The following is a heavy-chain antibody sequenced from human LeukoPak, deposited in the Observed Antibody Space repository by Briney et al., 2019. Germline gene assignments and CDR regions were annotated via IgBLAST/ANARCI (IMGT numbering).Heavy chain of an antibody. CDR2: IKQDGSEK. CDR3: AREVNSSWYGQIDY. Sequence: PGGSLRLSCAASGFTFSSYWMSWVRQAPGNGLEWVANIKQDGSEKYYVDSVKGRFTISRDNAKNSLYLQTNSLRAEDTAVYYCAREVNSSWYGQIDYWGQGTLVTVSS. CDR1: GFTFSSYW. D-gene: IGHD6-13*01. V-gene: IGHV3-7*01. J-gene: IGHJ4*02.